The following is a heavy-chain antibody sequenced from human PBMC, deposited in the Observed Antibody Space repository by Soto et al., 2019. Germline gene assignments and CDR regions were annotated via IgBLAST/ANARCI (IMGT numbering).Heavy chain of an antibody. CDR3: ARGRALVYYYYMDV. CDR1: GYTFTSYD. D-gene: IGHD2-8*02. CDR2: MNPNSGNT. Sequence: GASVKVSCTASGYTFTSYDINWVRQATGQGLEWMGWMNPNSGNTGYAQKFQGRVTMTRNTSISTAYMELSSLRSEDTAVYYCARGRALVYYYYMDVWGKGTTVTVSS. V-gene: IGHV1-8*01. J-gene: IGHJ6*03.